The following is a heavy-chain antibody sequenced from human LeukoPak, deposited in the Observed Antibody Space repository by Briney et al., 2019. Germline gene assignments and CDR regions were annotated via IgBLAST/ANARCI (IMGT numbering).Heavy chain of an antibody. CDR2: ISWNSGNV. Sequence: GGSLRLSCAAPGFTFDDYAMHWVRQAPGKGLEWVSGISWNSGNVDYADSVKGRFTISRGNAKNSLYLQMNSLRAEDTALYYCAKVESYSYGYFDYWGQGTLVTVSS. J-gene: IGHJ4*02. CDR3: AKVESYSYGYFDY. V-gene: IGHV3-9*01. D-gene: IGHD5-18*01. CDR1: GFTFDDYA.